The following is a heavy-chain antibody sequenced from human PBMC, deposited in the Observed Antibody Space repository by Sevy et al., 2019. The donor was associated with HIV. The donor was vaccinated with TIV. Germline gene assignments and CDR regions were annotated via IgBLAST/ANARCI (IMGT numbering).Heavy chain of an antibody. CDR2: LSFGCGEI. CDR1: GFTFSKYS. Sequence: GGYLRLSCAASGFTFSKYSMSWVRQPPGKGLEWVSTLSFGCGEINYADSVKGRFTISRDNSKSSVYLQMNNLRPEDTAVVYCAREGCTKPHDYWGQGTLVTVSS. J-gene: IGHJ4*02. V-gene: IGHV3-23*01. D-gene: IGHD2-8*01. CDR3: AREGCTKPHDY.